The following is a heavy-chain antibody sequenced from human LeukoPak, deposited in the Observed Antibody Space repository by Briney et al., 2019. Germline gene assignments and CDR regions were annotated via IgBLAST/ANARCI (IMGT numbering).Heavy chain of an antibody. D-gene: IGHD6-19*01. Sequence: SETLSLTCTVSGGSISSSGYYWGWIRQPPGKGLEWIGNNCYSGSTCHNPSLKSRVTVSVDTSKNHFSLKLTSVTAADTAVYYCARVSGSGWSGYGFDYWGQGTLVTVSS. CDR3: ARVSGSGWSGYGFDY. V-gene: IGHV4-39*07. CDR2: NCYSGST. J-gene: IGHJ4*02. CDR1: GGSISSSGYY.